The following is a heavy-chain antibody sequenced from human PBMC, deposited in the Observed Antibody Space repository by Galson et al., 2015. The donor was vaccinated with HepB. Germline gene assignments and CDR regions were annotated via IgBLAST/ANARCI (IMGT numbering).Heavy chain of an antibody. J-gene: IGHJ6*02. CDR3: ARRYYYDISGYYYYYYGMDV. D-gene: IGHD3-22*01. CDR2: ISPDNGNT. V-gene: IGHV1-18*01. Sequence: SVKVSCKASGYTFINYGINWVRQAPGQGLGWMGWISPDNGNTYYAPNLQGRVTMTTDISTSTAYMELRSLRSDDTAVYYCARRYYYDISGYYYYYYGMDVWGQGTTVTVSS. CDR1: GYTFINYG.